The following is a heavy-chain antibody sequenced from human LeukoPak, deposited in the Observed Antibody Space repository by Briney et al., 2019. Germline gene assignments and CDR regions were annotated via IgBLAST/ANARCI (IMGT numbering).Heavy chain of an antibody. J-gene: IGHJ4*02. CDR3: ARDRLDYGDYVEVDY. Sequence: SVKAPCKASGGTFSSYTISWVRQAPGQGLEWMGRIIPILGIANYAQKFHGRVTITADKSTSTAYMELSSLRSEDTAVYYCARDRLDYGDYVEVDYWGQGTLVTVSS. D-gene: IGHD4-17*01. CDR2: IIPILGIA. V-gene: IGHV1-69*04. CDR1: GGTFSSYT.